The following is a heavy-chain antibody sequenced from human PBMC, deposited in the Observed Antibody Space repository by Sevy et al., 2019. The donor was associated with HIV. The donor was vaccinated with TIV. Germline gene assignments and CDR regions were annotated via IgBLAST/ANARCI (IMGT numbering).Heavy chain of an antibody. J-gene: IGHJ4*02. CDR2: IRNKDDGYTT. V-gene: IGHV3-72*01. Sequence: GGSLRLSCVASGFTFSDHYMEWVRQAPGKGLEWVGRIRNKDDGYTTEYAASVKGRFIISRDESKNSLYVQINSLKAEDTAVYYCATHAGIAAAGRVFDFWGQGTLVTVSS. D-gene: IGHD6-13*01. CDR3: ATHAGIAAAGRVFDF. CDR1: GFTFSDHY.